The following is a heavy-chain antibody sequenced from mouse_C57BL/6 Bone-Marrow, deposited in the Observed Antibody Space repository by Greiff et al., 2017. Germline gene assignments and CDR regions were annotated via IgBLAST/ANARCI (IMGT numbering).Heavy chain of an antibody. CDR2: IDPSDSYT. J-gene: IGHJ2*01. Sequence: VQLQQPGAELVKPGASVKLSCKASGYTFTSYWMQWVKQRPGQGLEWIGEIDPSDSYTNYNQKFKGKATLTVDTSSRTAYMQLSSLTSEDSAVYYCARGSFYGIDYWGQGTTLTVSS. V-gene: IGHV1-50*01. D-gene: IGHD2-1*01. CDR3: ARGSFYGIDY. CDR1: GYTFTSYW.